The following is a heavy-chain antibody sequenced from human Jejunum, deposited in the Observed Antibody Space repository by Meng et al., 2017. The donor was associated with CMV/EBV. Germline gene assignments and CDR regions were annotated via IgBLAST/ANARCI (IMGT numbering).Heavy chain of an antibody. J-gene: IGHJ5*02. Sequence: DSVSRKSAAGTWIRQSPSRGLEWLGRTYYRSKWYNDYAVSVKSRITIKADTTKNQFSLHLNSVTPEDTAVYYCARDSDADDWFDPWGQGTLVTVSS. CDR2: TYYRSKWYN. V-gene: IGHV6-1*01. D-gene: IGHD3-10*01. CDR3: ARDSDADDWFDP. CDR1: DSVSRKSAA.